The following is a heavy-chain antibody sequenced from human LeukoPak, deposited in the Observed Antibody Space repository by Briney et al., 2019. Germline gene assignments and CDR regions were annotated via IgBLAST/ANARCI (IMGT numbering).Heavy chain of an antibody. D-gene: IGHD6-25*01. J-gene: IGHJ6*02. Sequence: PGRSLRLSCAASGFTFDDYAMHWVRQAPGKGLEWVSGISWNSGNIGYADSVKGRFTISRDNAKISLYLQMNSLRAEDTALYYCARDPSSVEYYYGMDVWGQGTTVTVSS. CDR2: ISWNSGNI. CDR1: GFTFDDYA. CDR3: ARDPSSVEYYYGMDV. V-gene: IGHV3-9*01.